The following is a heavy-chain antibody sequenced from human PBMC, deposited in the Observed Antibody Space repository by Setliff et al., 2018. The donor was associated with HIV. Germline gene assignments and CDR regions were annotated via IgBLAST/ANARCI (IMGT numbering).Heavy chain of an antibody. CDR1: SGSISSGTYY. CDR2: IDYSGGA. J-gene: IGHJ4*01. CDR3: AREGKTALVTKYFDY. V-gene: IGHV4-31*03. Sequence: NPSETLSLTCTVSSGSISSGTYYWSWIRQYPGKGLEWIGYIDYSGGAFYNPSLKSRITISRDTSKNQFSLKMNSVTAADTAVYYCAREGKTALVTKYFDYWGHGKLVTVSS. D-gene: IGHD5-18*01.